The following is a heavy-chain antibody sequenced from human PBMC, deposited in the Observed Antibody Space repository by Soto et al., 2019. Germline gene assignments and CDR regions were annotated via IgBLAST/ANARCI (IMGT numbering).Heavy chain of an antibody. Sequence: GGSLRLSCAASGFTFSSYGMHWVRQAPGKGLEWVAVISYDGSNKYYADSVKGRFTISRDNSKNALYLQMNSLRAEDTAVYYFAKGRQQWLVQWFGPWGQGTLVTVSS. CDR1: GFTFSSYG. V-gene: IGHV3-30*18. J-gene: IGHJ5*02. D-gene: IGHD6-19*01. CDR3: AKGRQQWLVQWFGP. CDR2: ISYDGSNK.